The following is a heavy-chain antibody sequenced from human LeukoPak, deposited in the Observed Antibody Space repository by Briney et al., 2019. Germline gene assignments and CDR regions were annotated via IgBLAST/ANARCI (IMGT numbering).Heavy chain of an antibody. CDR2: IYYSGST. CDR3: ARHIVGATMRIDY. V-gene: IGHV4-39*01. J-gene: IGHJ4*01. Sequence: PETRSLTCTVSDGSISSSSYYWGWIRQPPGKGLEWIGSIYYSGSTYYNPSLKSRVTMSVDTSKNQFSVKVSSVTAADTAVYYCARHIVGATMRIDYWGHGNLFTVSS. CDR1: DGSISSSSYY. D-gene: IGHD1-26*01.